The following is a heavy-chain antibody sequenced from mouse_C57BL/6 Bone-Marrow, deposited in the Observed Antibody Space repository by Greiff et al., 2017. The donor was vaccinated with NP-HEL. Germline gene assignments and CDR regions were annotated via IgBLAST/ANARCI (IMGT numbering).Heavy chain of an antibody. CDR2: ISDGGSYT. CDR1: GFTFSSYA. J-gene: IGHJ2*01. V-gene: IGHV5-4*01. CDR3: ARESTKVHYFDY. D-gene: IGHD2-1*01. Sequence: EVKVVESGGGLVKPGGSLKLSCAASGFTFSSYAMSWVRQTPEKRLEWVATISDGGSYTYYPDNVKGRFTISRDNAKNNLYLQMSHLKSEDTAMYYCARESTKVHYFDYWGQGTTLTVSS.